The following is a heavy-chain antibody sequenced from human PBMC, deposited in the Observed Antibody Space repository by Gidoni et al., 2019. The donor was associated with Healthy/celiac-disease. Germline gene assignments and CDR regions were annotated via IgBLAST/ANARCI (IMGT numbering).Heavy chain of an antibody. CDR3: ARTAPNWFDP. Sequence: QLQLQESGPGLVKPSETLSLTCTVSGGSISSSRYYWGWIRQPPGKGLEWIGSIYYSGRPYYNPSLKSRVTISVDTSKNQFSLKLSSVTAADTAVYYCARTAPNWFDPWGQGTLVTVSS. J-gene: IGHJ5*02. V-gene: IGHV4-39*01. CDR2: IYYSGRP. CDR1: GGSISSSRYY.